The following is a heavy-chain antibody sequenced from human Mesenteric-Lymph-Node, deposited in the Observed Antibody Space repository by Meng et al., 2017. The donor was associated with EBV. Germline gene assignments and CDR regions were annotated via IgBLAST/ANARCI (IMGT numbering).Heavy chain of an antibody. CDR3: ANTYVFEY. CDR1: GLIFSSYA. Sequence: EVELGESGGGLVRPGGSLRLSCAASGLIFSSYAMSWVRQAPGKGLEWVADITGSGGGTDYADSVKGRFTISRDNSKNTLYLQMNSLRAEDTAVYYCANTYVFEYWGQGTLVTVSS. CDR2: ITGSGGGT. J-gene: IGHJ4*02. V-gene: IGHV3-23*04. D-gene: IGHD2/OR15-2a*01.